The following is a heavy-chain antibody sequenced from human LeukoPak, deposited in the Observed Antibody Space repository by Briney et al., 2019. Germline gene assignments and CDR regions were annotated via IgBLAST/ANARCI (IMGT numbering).Heavy chain of an antibody. D-gene: IGHD1-26*01. CDR3: ARGGRAPQSYYYMDV. Sequence: SETLSLTCTVSGYSISSGYYWGWIRQPPGKGLEWIGSIYHSGSTYYNPSLKSRVTISVDTSKNQFSLKLSSVTAADTAVYYCARGGRAPQSYYYMDVWGKGTTVTISS. CDR1: GYSISSGYY. V-gene: IGHV4-38-2*02. J-gene: IGHJ6*03. CDR2: IYHSGST.